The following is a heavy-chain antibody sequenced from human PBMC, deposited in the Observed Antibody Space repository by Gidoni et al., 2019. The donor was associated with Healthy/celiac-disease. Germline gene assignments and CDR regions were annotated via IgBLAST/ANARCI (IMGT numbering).Heavy chain of an antibody. J-gene: IGHJ4*02. CDR2: MSGSGGST. Sequence: EVQLLESGGGLVQPGGSLRLSCAASGFTFSSYAMSWVRQAPGKGLEWVSAMSGSGGSTYYADSVKGRFTISRDNSKNTLYLQMNSLRAEDTAVYYCAKDLGVVTAPLGYFDYWGQGTLVTVSS. CDR3: AKDLGVVTAPLGYFDY. CDR1: GFTFSSYA. D-gene: IGHD2-21*02. V-gene: IGHV3-23*01.